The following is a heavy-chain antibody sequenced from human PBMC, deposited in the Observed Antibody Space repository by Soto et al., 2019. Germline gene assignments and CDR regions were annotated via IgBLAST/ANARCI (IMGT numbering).Heavy chain of an antibody. Sequence: GGSLRLSCAASGFTFGDYWLHWVRQPPGKGPEWVSRMTGDGRTTPYADSVKGRFTASRDNAKSTLYLQMNSLRAEDTAAYYCGTAEVENWGQGTRGTVAS. D-gene: IGHD4-17*01. J-gene: IGHJ1*01. CDR2: MTGDGRTT. V-gene: IGHV3-74*03. CDR3: GTAEVEN. CDR1: GFTFGDYW.